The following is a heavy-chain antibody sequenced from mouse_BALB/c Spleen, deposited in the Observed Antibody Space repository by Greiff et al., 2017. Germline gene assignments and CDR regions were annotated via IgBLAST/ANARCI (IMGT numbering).Heavy chain of an antibody. CDR3: ARVGGNPYYYAMDY. V-gene: IGHV14-3*02. D-gene: IGHD1-1*02. CDR2: IDPANGNT. CDR1: GFNIKDTY. Sequence: EVQRVESGAELVKPGASVKLSCTASGFNIKDTYMHWVKQRPEQGLEWIGRIDPANGNTKYDPKFQGKATITADTSSNTAYLQLSSLTSEDTAVYYCARVGGNPYYYAMDYWGQGTSVTVSS. J-gene: IGHJ4*01.